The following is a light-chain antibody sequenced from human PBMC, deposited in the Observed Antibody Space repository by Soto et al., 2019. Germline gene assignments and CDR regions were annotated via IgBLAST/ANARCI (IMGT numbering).Light chain of an antibody. CDR3: QKYNSAPWT. Sequence: DIQMTQSPSSLSASVGDRVTITCRASQGISNYLAWYQQKPGKVPKLLIYAASTLQSGVPSRFSGSGSGTDFTDTISSLQPEDVATYYWQKYNSAPWTCGLGTKVEIK. CDR1: QGISNY. J-gene: IGKJ1*01. V-gene: IGKV1-27*01. CDR2: AAS.